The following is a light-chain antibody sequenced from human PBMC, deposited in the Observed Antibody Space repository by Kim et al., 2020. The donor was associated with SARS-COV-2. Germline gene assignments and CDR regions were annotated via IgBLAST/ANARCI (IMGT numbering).Light chain of an antibody. CDR3: QQYDNYPWT. V-gene: IGKV1-5*01. J-gene: IGKJ1*01. CDR2: DAF. Sequence: SSVDDRVSITCRASQSVSGWLAWYQQKPGRAPKVLIYDAFTLESGVPSRFSGSGSGTEFTLTISSLQPDDFATYYCQQYDNYPWTFGQGTKVDIK. CDR1: QSVSGW.